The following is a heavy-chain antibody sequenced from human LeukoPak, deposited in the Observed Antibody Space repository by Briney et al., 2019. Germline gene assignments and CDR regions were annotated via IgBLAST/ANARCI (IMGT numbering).Heavy chain of an antibody. J-gene: IGHJ4*02. CDR3: ARDLKMGYSSGRYSWGTGSSNDY. Sequence: SVKVSCKASGGTFSSYAISWVRQAPGQGLEWMGGIIPIFGTANYAQKFQGRVTITADESTSTAYMELSSLRSEDTAVYYCARDLKMGYSSGRYSWGTGSSNDYWGQGTLVTVSS. V-gene: IGHV1-69*13. D-gene: IGHD6-19*01. CDR2: IIPIFGTA. CDR1: GGTFSSYA.